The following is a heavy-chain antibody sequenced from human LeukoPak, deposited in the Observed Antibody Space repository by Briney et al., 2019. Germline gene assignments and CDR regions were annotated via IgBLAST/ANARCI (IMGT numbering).Heavy chain of an antibody. Sequence: SETLSLTCAVYGGSFSGYYWSWIRQPPGKGLEWIGEINHSGSTNYNPSLKSRVTISVDTSKNQFSLKLSSVTAADTAVYYCASKYYDFWKGNWFDSWGQGILVTVSS. V-gene: IGHV4-34*01. CDR2: INHSGST. J-gene: IGHJ5*01. CDR3: ASKYYDFWKGNWFDS. D-gene: IGHD3-3*01. CDR1: GGSFSGYY.